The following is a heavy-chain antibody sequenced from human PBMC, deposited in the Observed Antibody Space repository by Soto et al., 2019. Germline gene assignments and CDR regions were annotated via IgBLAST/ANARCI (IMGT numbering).Heavy chain of an antibody. CDR1: GSTFDTYG. J-gene: IGHJ6*02. Sequence: GGSLRLSCVASGSTFDTYGIHWVRQAPGKGLQWVALISYEGSNTYYADSVRGRFTISRDNSKNALYLQMNTLRPEDTGVYYCARVTPGNNLYYFSGLDFWGQGTSVTVSS. D-gene: IGHD1-1*01. CDR3: ARVTPGNNLYYFSGLDF. V-gene: IGHV3-30-3*01. CDR2: ISYEGSNT.